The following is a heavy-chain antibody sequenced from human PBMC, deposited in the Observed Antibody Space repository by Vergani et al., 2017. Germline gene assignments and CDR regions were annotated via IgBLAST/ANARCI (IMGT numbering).Heavy chain of an antibody. V-gene: IGHV4-59*13. Sequence: QVQLEESGPGLVKPSETLSLTCTVSGGSFNTYYWSWIRQSPGKGLEWIGYIYSTGSTNYNPSLNSRVTMSVDTSKNQFSLKLSSVTAADTAVYYCARDRVPAARLNWFDPWGQGTPVTVSS. CDR1: GGSFNTYY. J-gene: IGHJ5*02. CDR3: ARDRVPAARLNWFDP. CDR2: IYSTGST. D-gene: IGHD2-2*01.